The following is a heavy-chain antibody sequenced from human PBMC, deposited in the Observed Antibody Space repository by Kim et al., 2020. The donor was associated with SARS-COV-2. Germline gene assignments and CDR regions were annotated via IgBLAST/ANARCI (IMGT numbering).Heavy chain of an antibody. CDR3: ARLTTAAAGFNWYFDL. Sequence: SETLSLTCTVSGGSISSSSYYWGWIRQPPGKGLEWIGSIYYSGSTYYNPSLKSRVTISVDTSKNQFSLKLSSVTAADTAVYYCARLTTAAAGFNWYFDL. J-gene: IGHJ2*01. D-gene: IGHD6-13*01. CDR2: IYYSGST. V-gene: IGHV4-39*01. CDR1: GGSISSSSYY.